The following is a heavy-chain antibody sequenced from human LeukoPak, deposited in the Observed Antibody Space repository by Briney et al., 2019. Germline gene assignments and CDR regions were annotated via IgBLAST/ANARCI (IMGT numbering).Heavy chain of an antibody. CDR1: GYTLTELS. Sequence: ASVKVSCKVSGYTLTELSMHWVRQAPGKGLEWMGGFDPEDGETIYAQKFQGRVTMTEDTSTDTAYMELSSLRSDDTAVYYCAREGLADYYDSSGYGYWGQGTLVTVSS. J-gene: IGHJ4*02. D-gene: IGHD3-22*01. V-gene: IGHV1-24*01. CDR3: AREGLADYYDSSGYGY. CDR2: FDPEDGET.